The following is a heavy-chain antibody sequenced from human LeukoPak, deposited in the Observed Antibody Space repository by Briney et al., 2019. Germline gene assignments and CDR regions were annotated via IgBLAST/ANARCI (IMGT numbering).Heavy chain of an antibody. Sequence: GRSLRLSCAASGFTFSSYAMHWVRQAPGKGLEWVAVISYDGSNKYYADSVKGRFTISRDNSKNTLYLQMNSLRAEDTAVYYCARDRRVVVITEVDYWGQGTLVTVSS. CDR2: ISYDGSNK. D-gene: IGHD3-22*01. V-gene: IGHV3-30-3*01. CDR3: ARDRRVVVITEVDY. J-gene: IGHJ4*02. CDR1: GFTFSSYA.